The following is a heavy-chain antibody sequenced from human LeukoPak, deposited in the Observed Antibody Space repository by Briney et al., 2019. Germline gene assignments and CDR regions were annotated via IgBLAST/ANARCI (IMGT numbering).Heavy chain of an antibody. V-gene: IGHV4-61*02. CDR3: ARDGYSYGLPDY. CDR1: GGSISSGSYY. J-gene: IGHJ4*02. Sequence: SQTLSLTCTVSGGSISSGSYYWSWIRQPAGKGLEWIGRIYTSGSTNYNPSLKSRVTISVDTSKNQFSLKLSSVTAADTAVYYCARDGYSYGLPDYWGQGTLVTVSS. D-gene: IGHD5-18*01. CDR2: IYTSGST.